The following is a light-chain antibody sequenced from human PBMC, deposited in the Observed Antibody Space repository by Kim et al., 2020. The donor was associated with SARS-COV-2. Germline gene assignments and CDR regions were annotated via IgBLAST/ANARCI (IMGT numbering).Light chain of an antibody. CDR1: QSVSRY. Sequence: EIVLTQSPATLSLSPGERATLSGRASQSVSRYVAWYQQKAGQAPRLLIYDASKRATGIPARFSGSGSGTDFTLNISNLEPEDFAVYYCQQHWPLTFGGGTKMEIK. CDR2: DAS. V-gene: IGKV3-11*01. CDR3: QQHWPLT. J-gene: IGKJ4*01.